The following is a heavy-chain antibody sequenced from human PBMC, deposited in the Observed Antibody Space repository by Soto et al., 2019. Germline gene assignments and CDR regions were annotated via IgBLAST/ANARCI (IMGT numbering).Heavy chain of an antibody. CDR2: ITPMFGKP. J-gene: IGHJ4*02. D-gene: IGHD3-22*01. Sequence: QVQLVQSGPEVQKPGSSVKVSCKASGGTFSRCAINWVRQAPGQGLEGMGGITPMFGKPNYAQKFQGRVTITADESTSTGYLELRSLRSDETAVYYCARDGALYDSSGYYFLYWGQGTLVAVSS. CDR1: GGTFSRCA. CDR3: ARDGALYDSSGYYFLY. V-gene: IGHV1-69*01.